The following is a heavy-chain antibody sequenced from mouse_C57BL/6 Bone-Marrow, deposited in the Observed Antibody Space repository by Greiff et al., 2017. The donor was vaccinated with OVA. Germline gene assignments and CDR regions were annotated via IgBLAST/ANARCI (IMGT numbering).Heavy chain of an antibody. Sequence: EVMLVESGAELVRPGASVKLSCTASGFNIKDDYMHWVKQRPEQGLEWIGWIDPENGDTEYASKFQGKATITADTSSNTAYLQLSSLTSEDTAVYYCTYDYDGEYYFDYWGQGTTLTVSS. D-gene: IGHD2-4*01. CDR1: GFNIKDDY. CDR3: TYDYDGEYYFDY. V-gene: IGHV14-4*01. J-gene: IGHJ2*01. CDR2: IDPENGDT.